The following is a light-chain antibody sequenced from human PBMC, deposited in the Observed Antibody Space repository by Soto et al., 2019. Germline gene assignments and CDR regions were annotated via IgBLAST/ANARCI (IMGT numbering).Light chain of an antibody. CDR1: QSIRNY. V-gene: IGKV1-5*01. CDR2: GAY. CDR3: QHHNSYSQT. Sequence: DIQMTQSPPTLSASVGDRVTITCRASQSIRNYLAWYQQMPGKAPKLLIYGAYNLQSGVPSRFGGSGSGTEFTLTISSLQPDDFATYFCQHHNSYSQTFGQGTKVEIK. J-gene: IGKJ1*01.